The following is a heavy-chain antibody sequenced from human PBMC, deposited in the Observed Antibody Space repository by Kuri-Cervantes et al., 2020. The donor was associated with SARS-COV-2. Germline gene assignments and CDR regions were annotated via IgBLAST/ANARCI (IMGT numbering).Heavy chain of an antibody. D-gene: IGHD6-13*01. Sequence: GSRRLSCTVSAGSISSYYWSWIRQPPGKGLEWIGSIYYSGSTYYNPSLKSRVTISVDTSKNQFSLKLSSVPAADTAVYYCARDRPAAGLFGDYYYGMDFWGQGTTVTVSS. V-gene: IGHV4-39*07. CDR3: ARDRPAAGLFGDYYYGMDF. J-gene: IGHJ6*02. CDR2: IYYSGST. CDR1: AGSISSYY.